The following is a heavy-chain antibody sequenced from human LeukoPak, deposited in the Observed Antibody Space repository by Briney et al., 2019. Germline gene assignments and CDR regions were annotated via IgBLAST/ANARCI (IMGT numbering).Heavy chain of an antibody. Sequence: ASVKVSCKASGYTFTSYGISWVRQAPGQGLEWMGWISAYNGNTNYAQKLQGRVTMTTDTSASTAYMELRSLRSDDTAVYYCAREDWSGYWFDPWGQGTLVTVSS. D-gene: IGHD3-3*01. CDR1: GYTFTSYG. V-gene: IGHV1-18*01. J-gene: IGHJ5*02. CDR3: AREDWSGYWFDP. CDR2: ISAYNGNT.